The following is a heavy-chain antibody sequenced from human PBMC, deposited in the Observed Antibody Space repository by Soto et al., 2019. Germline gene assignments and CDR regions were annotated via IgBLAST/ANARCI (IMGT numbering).Heavy chain of an antibody. J-gene: IGHJ6*02. CDR3: GACLSSSWYYYYYGMDV. CDR1: GGSISSSSYY. Sequence: QLQLQESGPGLVKPSETLSLTCTVSGGSISSSSYYWGWIRQPPGKGLEWIGSIYYSGSTYYNPSLKSRVTISVDTSKNQFSLKLSSVTAADTAVYYCGACLSSSWYYYYYGMDVWGQGTTVTVSS. V-gene: IGHV4-39*01. D-gene: IGHD6-13*01. CDR2: IYYSGST.